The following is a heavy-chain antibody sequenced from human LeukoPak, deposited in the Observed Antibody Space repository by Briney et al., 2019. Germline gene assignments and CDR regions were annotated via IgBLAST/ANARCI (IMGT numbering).Heavy chain of an antibody. J-gene: IGHJ6*02. D-gene: IGHD5/OR15-5a*01. V-gene: IGHV3-21*01. CDR2: ISSSSSYI. Sequence: GGSLRLSCAASGFTFSSYSMNWVRQAPGKGLEWVSSISSSSSYIYYADSVKGRFTISRDNARNSPYLQMNSLRAEDTAVYYCARSRSVSNYKGMDVWGQGTTVTVSS. CDR1: GFTFSSYS. CDR3: ARSRSVSNYKGMDV.